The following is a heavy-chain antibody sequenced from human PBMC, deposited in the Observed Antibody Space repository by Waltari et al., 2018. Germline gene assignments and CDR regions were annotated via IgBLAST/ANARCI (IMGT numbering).Heavy chain of an antibody. J-gene: IGHJ5*02. V-gene: IGHV3-9*01. Sequence: VQPGRSLRLSCAASGFTFDDYALHWVRQSPGKGLEWVSGISWNSVRIAYADFVKGRFTISRDNAKNSLYLQMNSLRAEDSGLYYCAKSRVVAAPGCSWGQGILVTVAS. CDR3: AKSRVVAAPGCS. CDR2: ISWNSVRI. D-gene: IGHD2-15*01. CDR1: GFTFDDYA.